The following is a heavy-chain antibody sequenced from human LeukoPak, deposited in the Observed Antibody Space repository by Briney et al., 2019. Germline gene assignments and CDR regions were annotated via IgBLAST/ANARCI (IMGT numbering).Heavy chain of an antibody. CDR3: ARGRLFYYYGSGSTLDY. D-gene: IGHD3-10*01. V-gene: IGHV4-34*01. CDR2: INHSGST. CDR1: GGSISSYY. Sequence: SETLSLTCTVSGGSISSYYWSWIRQPPGKGLEWIGEINHSGSTNYNPSLKSRVTISVDTSKNQFSLKLSSVTAADTAVYYCARGRLFYYYGSGSTLDYWGQGTLVTVSS. J-gene: IGHJ4*02.